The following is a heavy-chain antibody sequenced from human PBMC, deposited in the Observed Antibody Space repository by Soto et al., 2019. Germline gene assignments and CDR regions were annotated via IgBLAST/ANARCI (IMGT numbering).Heavy chain of an antibody. CDR2: IYSGGSI. V-gene: IGHV3-66*01. D-gene: IGHD6-19*01. CDR3: ARSSGWNRFDY. J-gene: IGHJ4*02. Sequence: EVQLVESGGGLVQPGGSLRLSCVVSGFSVSPHYMNWVRQAPGKGLEWVSVIYSGGSIYYGDSVKGRFTISRDNSKNTLYLQMDSLRAEDTAVYYCARSSGWNRFDYWGQGTLVTVSS. CDR1: GFSVSPHY.